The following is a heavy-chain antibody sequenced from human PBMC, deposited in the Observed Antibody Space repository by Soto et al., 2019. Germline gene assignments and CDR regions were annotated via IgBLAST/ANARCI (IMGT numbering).Heavy chain of an antibody. Sequence: PSETLSLTCTVSGGSISSGGYYWSWIRQHPGKGLEWIGYIYYSGSTYYNPSLKSRVTISVDTSKNQFSLKLSSVTAADTAVYYCARVPPTVTTFYMDVWGKGTTVTVSS. CDR3: ARVPPTVTTFYMDV. J-gene: IGHJ6*03. V-gene: IGHV4-31*03. D-gene: IGHD4-17*01. CDR2: IYYSGST. CDR1: GGSISSGGYY.